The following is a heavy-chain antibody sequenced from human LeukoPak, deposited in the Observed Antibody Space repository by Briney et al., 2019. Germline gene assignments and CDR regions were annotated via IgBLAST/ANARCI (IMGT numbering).Heavy chain of an antibody. Sequence: PGRSLRLSCAASGFTFSSYGMHWVRQAPGKGLEWVTFIHYDGSNKYYADSVKGRFTISRDNSKNTLYLQMNSLRAEDTAVYYCAKVGIGDSVSRDYYYMDVWGKGTTVTISS. V-gene: IGHV3-30*02. D-gene: IGHD3-10*01. CDR2: IHYDGSNK. CDR3: AKVGIGDSVSRDYYYMDV. CDR1: GFTFSSYG. J-gene: IGHJ6*03.